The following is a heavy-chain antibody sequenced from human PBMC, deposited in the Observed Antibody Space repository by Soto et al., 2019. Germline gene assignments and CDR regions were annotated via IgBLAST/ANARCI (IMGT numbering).Heavy chain of an antibody. CDR1: GGSISSSSYY. CDR3: ARLQAFDI. J-gene: IGHJ3*02. Sequence: QLQLQESGPGLVKPSETLSLTCTVSGGSISSSSYYWGWIRQPPGKGLEWIGSIYYSGNTYYNPSLQSRVTISIDTSKNQFSLKVTSVTAADTAVYYCARLQAFDIWGQGTTVTVSS. V-gene: IGHV4-39*01. CDR2: IYYSGNT. D-gene: IGHD4-4*01.